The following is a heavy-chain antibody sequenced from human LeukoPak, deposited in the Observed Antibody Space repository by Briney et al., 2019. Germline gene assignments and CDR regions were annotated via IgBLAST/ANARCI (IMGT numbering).Heavy chain of an antibody. D-gene: IGHD3-10*01. J-gene: IGHJ4*02. CDR2: IGGNT. CDR3: AKRGIVIRGVLIIGFHKEAYYFDY. V-gene: IGHV3-23*01. Sequence: GGSLRLSCAASGFTFSSYAMTWVRQAPGKGLEWVSSIGGNTYYTDSVKGRFTISRDNSLNTVYLQMNSLRAEDTAVYFCAKRGIVIRGVLIIGFHKEAYYFDYWGQGILVTVSS. CDR1: GFTFSSYA.